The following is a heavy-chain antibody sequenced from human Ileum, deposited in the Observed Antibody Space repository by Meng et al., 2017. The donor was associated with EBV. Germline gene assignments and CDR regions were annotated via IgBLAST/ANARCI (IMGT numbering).Heavy chain of an antibody. J-gene: IGHJ5*02. Sequence: QFPLKVACPSMVHPTQTLTLTCTFSGFSLSTSGVGVGWIRQPPGKALEWLALIYWDDDKRYSPSLKSRLTITKDTSKNQVVLTMTNMDPVDTATYYCAHGTYYYGPDFTGGWFDPWGQGTLVTVSS. CDR1: GFSLSTSGVG. D-gene: IGHD3-10*01. CDR2: IYWDDDK. CDR3: AHGTYYYGPDFTGGWFDP. V-gene: IGHV2-5*02.